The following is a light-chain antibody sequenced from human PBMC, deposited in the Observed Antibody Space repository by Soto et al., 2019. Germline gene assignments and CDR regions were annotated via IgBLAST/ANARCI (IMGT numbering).Light chain of an antibody. CDR1: SSDIGAYDY. J-gene: IGLJ1*01. CDR3: TSFAPGRIYV. CDR2: EVS. V-gene: IGLV2-14*03. Sequence: QPLLTQAAPVSVSPGDWISICCSGTSSDIGAYDYVSWYQQHPGRAPKVIIYEVSQRFSGLSYRFSGSKSGHTASLTISGLKAEDEGDSYCTSFAPGRIYVFGRGTKV.